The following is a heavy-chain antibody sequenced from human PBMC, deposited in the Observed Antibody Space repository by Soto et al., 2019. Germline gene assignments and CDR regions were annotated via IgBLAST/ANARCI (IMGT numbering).Heavy chain of an antibody. CDR1: GDSMSSDY. CDR2: IHHSGNT. Sequence: SHTLSLTCTVSGDSMSSDYWNSIRQPPGKGLEWIGYIHHSGNTNYNPSLKSRLTMSVDTSKNQSSLNLSSVTAADSAVYFCAREQTYNGMDAWGQGTTVTVSS. V-gene: IGHV4-59*01. J-gene: IGHJ6*02. CDR3: AREQTYNGMDA.